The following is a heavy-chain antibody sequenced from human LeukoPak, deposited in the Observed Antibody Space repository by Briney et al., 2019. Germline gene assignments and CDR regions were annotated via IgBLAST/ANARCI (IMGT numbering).Heavy chain of an antibody. J-gene: IGHJ4*02. V-gene: IGHV1-24*01. CDR2: FDPEDGET. D-gene: IGHD4/OR15-4a*01. CDR3: ATWGTMVTAGNDY. Sequence: ASVKVSCKVSGYTLTELSMHWVRQAPGKGLEWMGGFDPEDGETIYAQKFQGRVTLTEDASTDTLYMEMASLRFEDTAVYYCATWGTMVTAGNDYWGQGTLVTVSS. CDR1: GYTLTELS.